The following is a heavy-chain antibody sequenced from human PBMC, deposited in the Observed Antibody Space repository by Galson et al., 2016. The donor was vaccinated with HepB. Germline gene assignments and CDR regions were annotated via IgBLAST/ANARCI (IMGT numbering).Heavy chain of an antibody. J-gene: IGHJ3*02. D-gene: IGHD5-12*01. Sequence: SLRLSCAASGFSFSSYGMHWVRQAPGKGLEWVAVISKGGTTDYYADSVKGRFSIARDNFKSSVFQQMNSLRADDTAVYYCTKEGYNAQWAFVIWGQGTMVTVSS. CDR2: ISKGGTTD. CDR1: GFSFSSYG. CDR3: TKEGYNAQWAFVI. V-gene: IGHV3-30*18.